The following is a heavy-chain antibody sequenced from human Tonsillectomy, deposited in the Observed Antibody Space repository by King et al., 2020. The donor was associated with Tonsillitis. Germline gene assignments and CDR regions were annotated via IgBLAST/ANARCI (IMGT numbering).Heavy chain of an antibody. CDR2: ITCDGGKR. V-gene: IGHV3-30*04. CDR1: GFMLRSYS. Sequence: VQLVESGGGVVQPGRSLRLSCAASGFMLRSYSMHWVRQAPGKGLEWVAFITCDGGKRYYADSVQGRFTISVDNSGNRMFLQMSSLRLEDTAVYYCARDVTPVSGHQFSYAMDFWVQGTTVTVSS. CDR3: ARDVTPVSGHQFSYAMDF. J-gene: IGHJ6*02. D-gene: IGHD4-23*01.